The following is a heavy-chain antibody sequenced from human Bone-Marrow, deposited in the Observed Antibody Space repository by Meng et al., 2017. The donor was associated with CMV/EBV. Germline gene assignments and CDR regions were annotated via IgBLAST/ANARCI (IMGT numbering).Heavy chain of an antibody. CDR3: AKDQREGIDSNYYYYYGMDV. D-gene: IGHD4-11*01. J-gene: IGHJ6*02. Sequence: GESLKISCAASGVTFTSYAMSWVRQAPGKGLEWVSAISGSGGSTYYADSVKGRFTISRNNSKNTLYLQMNSLRAEDTAVYYCAKDQREGIDSNYYYYYGMDVWGQGTTVTVSS. CDR1: GVTFTSYA. CDR2: ISGSGGST. V-gene: IGHV3-23*01.